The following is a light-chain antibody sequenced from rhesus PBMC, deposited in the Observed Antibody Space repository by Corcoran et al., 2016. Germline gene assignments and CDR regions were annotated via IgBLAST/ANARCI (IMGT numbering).Light chain of an antibody. CDR1: PGISSY. CDR3: QQGNSNPPT. V-gene: IGKV1-32*02. CDR2: YSN. J-gene: IGKJ1*01. Sequence: DIQMSQSPSSLSASVGDRVTITCRASPGISSYLNWYQQKPGKAPKLLIYYSNSLASGVPSRFSGSGSGTDFALTFSSLQPEDFATYSCQQGNSNPPTFGQGTKVEIK.